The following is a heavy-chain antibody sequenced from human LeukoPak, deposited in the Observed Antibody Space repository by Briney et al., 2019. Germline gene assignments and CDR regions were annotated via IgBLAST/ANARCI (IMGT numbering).Heavy chain of an antibody. D-gene: IGHD6-6*01. J-gene: IGHJ3*02. CDR3: ATALPLRYSSSLDAFDI. CDR1: GYTFTGYY. CDR2: INPNSGGT. V-gene: IGHV1-2*02. Sequence: ASVKVSCKASGYTFTGYYMHWVRQAPGQGLEWMGWINPNSGGTNYAQKFQGRVTMTRDTSISTAYMELSSLRSEDTAVYYCATALPLRYSSSLDAFDIWGQGTMVTVSS.